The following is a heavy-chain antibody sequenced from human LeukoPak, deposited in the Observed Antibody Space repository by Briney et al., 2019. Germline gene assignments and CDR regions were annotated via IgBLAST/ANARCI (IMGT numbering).Heavy chain of an antibody. D-gene: IGHD6-13*01. J-gene: IGHJ4*02. V-gene: IGHV1-2*02. CDR1: GYTFTDYQ. CDR3: ARESDTGTAYGIGY. CDR2: INPSSGVT. Sequence: ASVKVSCTTSGYTFTDYQIHWVRQAPGQGLEWMGWINPSSGVTYSAQKFHGRLTMSRDTSVTTVYMELSSLTSDDTAVFYCARESDTGTAYGIGYWGQGTLVTVSS.